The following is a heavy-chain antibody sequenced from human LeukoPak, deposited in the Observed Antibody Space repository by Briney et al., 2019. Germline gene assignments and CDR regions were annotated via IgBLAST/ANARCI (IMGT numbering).Heavy chain of an antibody. CDR3: ARRYSSGFYYFDY. CDR2: ISHAGST. Sequence: SETLSLTCTVSGDSISSNNWWNWVRQPPGKGLDWIGEISHAGSTKYNPSLKNRVTISKDDSKSQFSLRLNSVTAADTATYYCARRYSSGFYYFDYWGQGALVTVSS. J-gene: IGHJ4*02. CDR1: GDSISSNNW. D-gene: IGHD6-19*01. V-gene: IGHV4-4*02.